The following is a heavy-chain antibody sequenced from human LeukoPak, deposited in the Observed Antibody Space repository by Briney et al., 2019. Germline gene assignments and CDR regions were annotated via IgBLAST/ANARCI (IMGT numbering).Heavy chain of an antibody. J-gene: IGHJ3*02. Sequence: PGGSLRLSCAGSGFTFSSYAMSWVRQAPGKGLEWVSAISGSGGSTHYADSVKGRFTISRDNSKNTLFLQMNSLRAEDTAVYYCARRYYYDSSTYAFDIWGQGTMVTVSS. CDR2: ISGSGGST. V-gene: IGHV3-23*01. D-gene: IGHD3-22*01. CDR3: ARRYYYDSSTYAFDI. CDR1: GFTFSSYA.